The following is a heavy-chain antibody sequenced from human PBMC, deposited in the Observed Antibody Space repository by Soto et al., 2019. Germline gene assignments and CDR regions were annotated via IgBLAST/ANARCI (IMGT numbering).Heavy chain of an antibody. D-gene: IGHD3-10*01. J-gene: IGHJ6*02. CDR2: IKYNGDT. CDR3: ARHGFGSLHGLVDV. Sequence: SETLSLTCAVSGGSISSGGYSWSWIRQPPGKGLEGIGYIKYNGDTAYNSSLKSRVTMSMDTSKTQFSLKLESVTATDTAVYYCARHGFGSLHGLVDVWGQGTTVTVSS. V-gene: IGHV4-30-2*05. CDR1: GGSISSGGYS.